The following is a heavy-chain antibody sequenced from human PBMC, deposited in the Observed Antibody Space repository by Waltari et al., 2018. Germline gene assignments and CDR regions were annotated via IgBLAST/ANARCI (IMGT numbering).Heavy chain of an antibody. CDR3: AKDQYTSSRRGFDS. J-gene: IGHJ4*02. CDR1: GFNLSSYA. D-gene: IGHD3-10*01. Sequence: EVQLSESGGGLVQPGGSLRLSCAASGFNLSSYAMSWVRQAPGKGLEWGSTISGTAGSTYYADSVKGRFTISRDISKNTLFLQMNSLRAEDTALYSCAKDQYTSSRRGFDSWGQGTLVTVSS. CDR2: ISGTAGST. V-gene: IGHV3-23*01.